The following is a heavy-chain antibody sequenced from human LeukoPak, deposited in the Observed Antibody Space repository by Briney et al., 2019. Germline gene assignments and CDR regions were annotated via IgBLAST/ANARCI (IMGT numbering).Heavy chain of an antibody. CDR1: GGSISSYY. J-gene: IGHJ4*02. CDR2: ICYSGST. V-gene: IGHV4-59*12. D-gene: IGHD2-15*01. CDR3: ARERVCSGGSCYYFDY. Sequence: SETLSLTCTVSGGSISSYYWSWIRQPPGKGLEWIGYICYSGSTNYNPSLKSRVTISVDTSKNQFSLKLSSVTAADTAVYYCARERVCSGGSCYYFDYWGQGTLVTVSS.